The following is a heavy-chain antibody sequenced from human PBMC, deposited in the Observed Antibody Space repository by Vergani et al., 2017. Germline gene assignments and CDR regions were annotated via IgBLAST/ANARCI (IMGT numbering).Heavy chain of an antibody. Sequence: QLQLQESGPGLVKPSATLSLTCSVSGTSIRSSNYYWGWTRQPPGKGLEWIASIYYSGSTYYNPSLKSRVTISVDTSKNQFSLKLSSVTAADTAVYFCARHSTVEWLVKLGWIDPGGQGILVTVSS. CDR3: ARHSTVEWLVKLGWIDP. D-gene: IGHD6-19*01. CDR2: IYYSGST. V-gene: IGHV4-39*01. CDR1: GTSIRSSNYY. J-gene: IGHJ5*02.